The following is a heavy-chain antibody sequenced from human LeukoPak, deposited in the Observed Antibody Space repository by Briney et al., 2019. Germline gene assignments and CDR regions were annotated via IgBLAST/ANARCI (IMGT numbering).Heavy chain of an antibody. V-gene: IGHV3-7*01. CDR1: GFTFSSYW. Sequence: GGSLRLSCAASGFTFSSYWMSWVRQAPGKGLEWVANIKQDGSEEYYVDSVKGRFTISRDNAKNPLYLQMNSLRAEDTAVYYCAREGCSGGSCYSFWFDPWGQGTLVTVSS. D-gene: IGHD2-15*01. CDR3: AREGCSGGSCYSFWFDP. CDR2: IKQDGSEE. J-gene: IGHJ5*02.